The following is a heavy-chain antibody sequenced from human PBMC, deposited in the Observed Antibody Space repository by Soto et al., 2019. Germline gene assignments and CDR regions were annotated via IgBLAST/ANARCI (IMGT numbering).Heavy chain of an antibody. Sequence: GGSLRLSCAASGFTFSSYAMSWVRQAPGKGLEWVSAISGSGGSTYYADSVKGRFTISRDNSKNTLYLQMNSLRAEDTAVYYCAMGIVVVPAAIAPPPENYGMDVWGQGTTVTVS. V-gene: IGHV3-23*01. J-gene: IGHJ6*02. CDR2: ISGSGGST. D-gene: IGHD2-2*03. CDR3: AMGIVVVPAAIAPPPENYGMDV. CDR1: GFTFSSYA.